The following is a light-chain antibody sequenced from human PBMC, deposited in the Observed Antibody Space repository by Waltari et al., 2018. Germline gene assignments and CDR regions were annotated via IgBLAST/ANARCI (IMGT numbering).Light chain of an antibody. Sequence: IQLTQSPSSLSASVGDRVTITCRASQGISSYLAWYQQKPGKAPKLLIYAASTLRIGVPSRFSGSGSGTDFTLTISSLQPEDFATYYCQQLNDYPHTFGQGTKLEIK. CDR3: QQLNDYPHT. J-gene: IGKJ2*01. CDR1: QGISSY. V-gene: IGKV1-9*01. CDR2: AAS.